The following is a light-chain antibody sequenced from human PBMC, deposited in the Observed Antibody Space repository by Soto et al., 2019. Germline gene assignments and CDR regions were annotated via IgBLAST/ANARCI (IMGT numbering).Light chain of an antibody. CDR2: GNS. J-gene: IGLJ2*01. CDR3: QSYDSSLSGLHVV. CDR1: SSNIGAGYD. V-gene: IGLV1-40*01. Sequence: QPVLTQPPSVSGAPGQRVTISCTGSSSNIGAGYDVHWYQQLPGTAPKLLIYGNSNRPSGVPDRFSGSKSGTSASLAITGLQAEDEADYYCQSYDSSLSGLHVVFGGGTKFTVL.